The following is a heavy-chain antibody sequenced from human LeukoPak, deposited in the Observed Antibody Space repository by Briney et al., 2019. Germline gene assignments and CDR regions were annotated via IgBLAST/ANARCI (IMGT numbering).Heavy chain of an antibody. CDR2: INHSGST. Sequence: SETLSLTCAVYGGSFSGYYWSWIRRPPGKGLEWIGEINHSGSTNYNPSLKSRVTISVDTSKYQFSLKLSSVTAADTAVYYCARAPRITMVRGVMARGVFDYWGQGTLVTVSS. J-gene: IGHJ4*02. D-gene: IGHD3-10*01. CDR3: ARAPRITMVRGVMARGVFDY. CDR1: GGSFSGYY. V-gene: IGHV4-34*01.